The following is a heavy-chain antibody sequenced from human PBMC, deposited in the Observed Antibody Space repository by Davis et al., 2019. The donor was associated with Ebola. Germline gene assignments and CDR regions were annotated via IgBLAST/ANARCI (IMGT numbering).Heavy chain of an antibody. CDR1: GFTFSSYS. J-gene: IGHJ4*02. D-gene: IGHD3-3*01. CDR3: ARDSRYYDFWSGYQFDY. Sequence: GESLKISCAASGFTFSSYSMNWVRQAPGKGLEWVSYISSSSSTIYYADSVKGRFTISRDNAKNSLYLQMNSLRDEDTAVYYCARDSRYYDFWSGYQFDYWGQGTLVTVSS. V-gene: IGHV3-48*02. CDR2: ISSSSSTI.